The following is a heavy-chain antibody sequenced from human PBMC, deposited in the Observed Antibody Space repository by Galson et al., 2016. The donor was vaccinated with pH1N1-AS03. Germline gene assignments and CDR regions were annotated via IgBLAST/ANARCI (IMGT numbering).Heavy chain of an antibody. CDR3: ARDLGGGIIKEAY. V-gene: IGHV1-69*13. CDR1: GGTFSSYA. CDR2: IIPIFGTA. D-gene: IGHD3-10*01. Sequence: SVKVSCKASGGTFSSYAISWVRQAPGQGLEWMGGIIPIFGTANYAQKFQGRVTITADESTSTAYMELRSLRSDDTAVFYCARDLGGGIIKEAYWGQGTLVTVSS. J-gene: IGHJ4*02.